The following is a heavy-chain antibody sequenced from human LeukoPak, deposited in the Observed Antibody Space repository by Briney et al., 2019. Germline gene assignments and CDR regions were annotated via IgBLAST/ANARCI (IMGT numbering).Heavy chain of an antibody. V-gene: IGHV4-59*01. CDR1: GGSISSYY. D-gene: IGHD6-6*01. CDR2: IYYSGST. Sequence: LETLSLTCTVSGGSISSYYWSWIRQPPGKGLEWIGYIYYSGSTNYNPSLKSRVTISVDTSKNQFSLKLSSVTAADTAVYYCATTGSDSSSLYWGQGTLVTVSS. J-gene: IGHJ4*02. CDR3: ATTGSDSSSLY.